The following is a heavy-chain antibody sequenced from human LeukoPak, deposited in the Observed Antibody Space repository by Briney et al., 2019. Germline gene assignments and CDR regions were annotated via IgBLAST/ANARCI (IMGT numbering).Heavy chain of an antibody. J-gene: IGHJ3*02. V-gene: IGHV3-30*03. CDR2: ISYDGSNK. Sequence: GGSPRLSCAASGFTFSSYGMHWVRQAPGKGLEWVAVISYDGSNKYYADSVKGRFTISRDNSKNTLYLQMNSLRAEDTAVYYCARERRKQDAFDIWGQGTMVTVSS. D-gene: IGHD1-14*01. CDR3: ARERRKQDAFDI. CDR1: GFTFSSYG.